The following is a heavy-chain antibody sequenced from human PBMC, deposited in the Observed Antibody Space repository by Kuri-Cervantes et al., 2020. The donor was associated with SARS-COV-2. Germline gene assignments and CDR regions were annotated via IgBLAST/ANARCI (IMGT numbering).Heavy chain of an antibody. Sequence: SETLSLTCAVYGGSFSGYYWSWIRQPPGKGLEWIGEINHSGSTNYNPSLKSRVTISVDTSKNQFSLKLNSVTAAGTAVYYCARGDCSSTSCYTWGAENYWGQGTLVTVSS. V-gene: IGHV4-34*01. J-gene: IGHJ4*02. CDR3: ARGDCSSTSCYTWGAENY. CDR2: INHSGST. CDR1: GGSFSGYY. D-gene: IGHD2-2*02.